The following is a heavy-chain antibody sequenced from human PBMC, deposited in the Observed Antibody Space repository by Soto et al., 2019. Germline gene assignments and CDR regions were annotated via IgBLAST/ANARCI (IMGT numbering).Heavy chain of an antibody. Sequence: PSETLSLICTVSGGSISSYYWTWMRQPPGKGLEWIGYIYYSGSTNYNPSLRSRVSISVDTSKNQFSLKLSSVTAADTAMYYCARGGIAARPFGMDVWGQGTTVTVSS. CDR2: IYYSGST. J-gene: IGHJ6*02. CDR1: GGSISSYY. D-gene: IGHD6-6*01. V-gene: IGHV4-59*01. CDR3: ARGGIAARPFGMDV.